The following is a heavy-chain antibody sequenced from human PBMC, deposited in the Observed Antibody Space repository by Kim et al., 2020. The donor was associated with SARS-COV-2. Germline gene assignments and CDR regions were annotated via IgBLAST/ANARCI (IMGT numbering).Heavy chain of an antibody. CDR2: INIDGSVT. J-gene: IGHJ4*02. D-gene: IGHD3-9*01. V-gene: IGHV3-74*01. CDR3: VRVRMTIPGLDY. Sequence: GGSLRLSCAASGFAFSAYWMHWVRQTPGKGLVWVSRINIDGSVTDYADSVRGRSTISRDDAKNTLYLQMNSLRAEDTATYYCVRVRMTIPGLDYWGQGTLVTVSS. CDR1: GFAFSAYW.